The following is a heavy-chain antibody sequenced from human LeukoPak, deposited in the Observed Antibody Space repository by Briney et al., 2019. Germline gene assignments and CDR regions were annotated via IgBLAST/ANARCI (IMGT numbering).Heavy chain of an antibody. CDR2: INQDGSEK. D-gene: IGHD2-2*02. CDR1: GFTFSSYW. J-gene: IGHJ3*02. CDR3: ARRGVVVPAAIPWSAFDI. V-gene: IGHV3-7*01. Sequence: GGSLRLSCAASGFTFSSYWLSWVRQAPGKGLEWVANINQDGSEKYYVDSVKGRFTISRDNAKNSLYLQMNSLRAEDTAVYYCARRGVVVPAAIPWSAFDIWGQGTVVTVSS.